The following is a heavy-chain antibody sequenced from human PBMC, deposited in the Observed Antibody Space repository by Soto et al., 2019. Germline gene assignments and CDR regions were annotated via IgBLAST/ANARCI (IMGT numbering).Heavy chain of an antibody. CDR3: ARGGYYFYMDV. Sequence: QVQLQESGPGLVKPSETLSLTCAVSGGSISISNWWSWVRQTPGKGLEWIGQIHHSESTNYSPSLTSRVTISVDKSKNQFSPKMNSVTAADTAVYYCARGGYYFYMDVWGKGTTVIVSS. J-gene: IGHJ6*03. V-gene: IGHV4-4*02. D-gene: IGHD1-26*01. CDR2: IHHSEST. CDR1: GGSISISNW.